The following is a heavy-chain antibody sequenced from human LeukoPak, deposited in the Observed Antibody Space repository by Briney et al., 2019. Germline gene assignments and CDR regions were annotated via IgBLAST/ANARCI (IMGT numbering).Heavy chain of an antibody. Sequence: SVKVSCKASGGTFSSYAISWVRQAPGRGLEWMGGIIPIFGTANYAQKFQGRVTITADESTSTAYMELSSLRSEDTAVYYCAREDSSGWLGAFDIWGQGTMVTVSS. J-gene: IGHJ3*02. CDR2: IIPIFGTA. CDR3: AREDSSGWLGAFDI. V-gene: IGHV1-69*13. D-gene: IGHD6-19*01. CDR1: GGTFSSYA.